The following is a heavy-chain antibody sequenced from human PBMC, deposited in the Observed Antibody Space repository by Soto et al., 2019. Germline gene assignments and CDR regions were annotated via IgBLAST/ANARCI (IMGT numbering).Heavy chain of an antibody. CDR1: GFTFSSYW. V-gene: IGHV3-74*01. J-gene: IGHJ4*02. Sequence: PGGSLRLSCAASGFTFSSYWMHWVRQAPGKGLVWVSRINPDGSATNYADSVKGRFTISRDNAKNTLYLQMNSLRAEDTAVSYCGRGGSDSPMAPGYWGQGTLVTVS. CDR2: INPDGSAT. D-gene: IGHD5-18*01. CDR3: GRGGSDSPMAPGY.